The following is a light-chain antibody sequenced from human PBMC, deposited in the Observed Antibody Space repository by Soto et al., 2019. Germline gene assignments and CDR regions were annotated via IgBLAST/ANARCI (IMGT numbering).Light chain of an antibody. J-gene: IGKJ5*01. Sequence: VLTQSPVTLSLSPGERATLSCRASQSFRGLLAWYQQKPGQAPRLLIYDAYNRATAIPPRFSGSGSGTAFTLTISGLEPEDSAVYYCQQRHMWPITFGQGTRLEIK. CDR2: DAY. CDR1: QSFRGL. CDR3: QQRHMWPIT. V-gene: IGKV3-11*01.